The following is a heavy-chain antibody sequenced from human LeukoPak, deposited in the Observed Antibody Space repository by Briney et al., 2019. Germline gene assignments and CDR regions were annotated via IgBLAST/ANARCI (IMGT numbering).Heavy chain of an antibody. D-gene: IGHD6-13*01. CDR3: ARDAYSSSWSYYYYYYYMDV. V-gene: IGHV3-21*01. J-gene: IGHJ6*03. CDR1: GFTFSSYS. Sequence: GGSLRLSCAASGFTFSSYSMNWVRLAPGKGLEWVSSISSSSSYIYYADSVKGRFTISRDNAKNSLYLQMNSLRAEDTAVYYCARDAYSSSWSYYYYYYYMDVWGKGTTVTVSS. CDR2: ISSSSSYI.